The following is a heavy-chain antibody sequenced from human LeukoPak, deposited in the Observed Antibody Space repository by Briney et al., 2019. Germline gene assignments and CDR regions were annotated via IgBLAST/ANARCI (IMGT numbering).Heavy chain of an antibody. J-gene: IGHJ4*02. Sequence: GGSLRLSCAASGLIFSNYAMSWVRQAPGKGLEWVSAISGSGGNTCFADSVKGRFTISRDNSKNTLYLQMNSLRAEDTAVYYCAKGPWLAYPYYFDYWGQGTLVTVSS. V-gene: IGHV3-23*01. CDR1: GLIFSNYA. CDR2: ISGSGGNT. CDR3: AKGPWLAYPYYFDY. D-gene: IGHD6-19*01.